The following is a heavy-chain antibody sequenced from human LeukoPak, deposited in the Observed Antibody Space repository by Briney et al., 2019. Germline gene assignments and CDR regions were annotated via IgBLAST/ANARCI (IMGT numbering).Heavy chain of an antibody. CDR2: INPNSGGT. CDR3: AVALYSSGWEADY. V-gene: IGHV1-2*02. D-gene: IGHD6-19*01. CDR1: GYTFTGYY. J-gene: IGHJ4*02. Sequence: GASVKVSCKASGYTFTGYYMHWVRQAPGQGLEWMGWINPNSGGTNYAQKFQGRVTMTRDTSISTAYMELSRLRSDDTAVYYCAVALYSSGWEADYWGQGTLVTVSS.